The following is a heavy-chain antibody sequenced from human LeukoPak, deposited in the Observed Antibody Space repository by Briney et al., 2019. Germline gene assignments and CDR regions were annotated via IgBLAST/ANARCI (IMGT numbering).Heavy chain of an antibody. CDR1: GFTSSDYY. J-gene: IGHJ6*02. CDR2: ISSSGGTT. CDR3: ARSNYYTVDV. Sequence: PGGSPRLSCAASGFTSSDYYMTWIRQPPGKGPEWISYISSSGGTTTYVDSVKGRFTISRDNAKNSLYLQMNSLRADDTAVYYCARSNYYTVDVWGQGTAVTVSS. V-gene: IGHV3-11*01.